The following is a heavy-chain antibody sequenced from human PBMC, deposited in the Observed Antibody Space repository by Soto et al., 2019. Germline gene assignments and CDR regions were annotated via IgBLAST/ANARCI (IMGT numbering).Heavy chain of an antibody. D-gene: IGHD3-3*01. J-gene: IGHJ4*02. CDR2: ISAYNGNT. CDR1: GYTFTSYG. Sequence: GASLKVSCKASGYTFTSYGISWVRQSPGQGLEWMGWISAYNGNTNYAQKLQGRVTMTTDTSTSTAYMELRSLRSDDTAVYYCARALGKYYDFWSGYSTQFDYWGQGTLVTVSS. V-gene: IGHV1-18*01. CDR3: ARALGKYYDFWSGYSTQFDY.